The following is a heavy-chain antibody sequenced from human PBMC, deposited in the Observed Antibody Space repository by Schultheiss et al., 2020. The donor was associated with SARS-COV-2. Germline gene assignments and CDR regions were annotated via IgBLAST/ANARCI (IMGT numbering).Heavy chain of an antibody. CDR2: ISISGSTT. CDR1: GGSFSGYY. Sequence: GGSLRLSCAVYGGSFSGYYWSWIRQAPGKGLEWISYISISGSTTNYPDSVKGRFTISRDNTKSSVFLQMNSLRAEDTAVYYCARGTNWGSAYFFDYWGHGTLVTVSS. D-gene: IGHD7-27*01. V-gene: IGHV3-11*04. CDR3: ARGTNWGSAYFFDY. J-gene: IGHJ4*01.